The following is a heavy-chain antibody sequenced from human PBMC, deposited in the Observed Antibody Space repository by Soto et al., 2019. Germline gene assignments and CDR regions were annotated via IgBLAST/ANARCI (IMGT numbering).Heavy chain of an antibody. Sequence: QVQLQESGPGLVKPSQTLSLTCTVSGGSISSGGYYWSWIRQHPGKGLEYIGYIYNSGSTYYNPSLKSRVTISADTSTNQFSLKLNSVTAADTAVYYCARGPDTSYWYFDLWGRGTLVTVSS. J-gene: IGHJ2*01. CDR2: IYNSGST. V-gene: IGHV4-31*03. D-gene: IGHD5-18*01. CDR3: ARGPDTSYWYFDL. CDR1: GGSISSGGYY.